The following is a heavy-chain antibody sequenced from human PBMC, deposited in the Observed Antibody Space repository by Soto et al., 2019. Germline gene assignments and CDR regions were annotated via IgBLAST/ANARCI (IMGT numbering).Heavy chain of an antibody. V-gene: IGHV3-23*01. CDR3: HTNREFDNGREF. CDR2: INGNGGRT. Sequence: EVQLLESGGGLVQPGGSLRLSCAASGFTVSSYAMSWGRQAPGKGLEWVSAINGNGGRTYYADSVKGRFTISRDNSNSPLYLQMNSLRAVDTAVYYCHTNREFDNGREFWCQGTLVSVSS. D-gene: IGHD2-8*01. J-gene: IGHJ4*02. CDR1: GFTVSSYA.